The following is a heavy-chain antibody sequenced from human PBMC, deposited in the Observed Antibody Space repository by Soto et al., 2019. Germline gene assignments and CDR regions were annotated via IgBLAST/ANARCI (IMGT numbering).Heavy chain of an antibody. Sequence: GGSLRLSCAASGFTFSSYAMSWVRQAPGKGLEWVSAISGSGGSTYYADSVKGRFTISRDNSKNTLYLQMNSLRAEDTAVYYCAKEGVLVVPAAIGLNWFDPWGQGTLVTVSS. CDR2: ISGSGGST. D-gene: IGHD2-2*01. J-gene: IGHJ5*02. CDR1: GFTFSSYA. CDR3: AKEGVLVVPAAIGLNWFDP. V-gene: IGHV3-23*01.